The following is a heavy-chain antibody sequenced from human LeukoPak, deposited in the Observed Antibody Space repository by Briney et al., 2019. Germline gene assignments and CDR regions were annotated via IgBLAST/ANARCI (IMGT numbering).Heavy chain of an antibody. D-gene: IGHD7-27*01. CDR1: GYIFTAYY. CDR3: ARDPGANYFDY. J-gene: IGHJ4*02. CDR2: INPNNGGT. V-gene: IGHV1-2*02. Sequence: ASVKVSCKSSGYIFTAYYIHWVRQAPGQGPEWMGCINPNNGGTNYVQKFQGRVTMTRDTSISTAYMELSRLRSDDTAVYYCARDPGANYFDYWGQGTLVTVSS.